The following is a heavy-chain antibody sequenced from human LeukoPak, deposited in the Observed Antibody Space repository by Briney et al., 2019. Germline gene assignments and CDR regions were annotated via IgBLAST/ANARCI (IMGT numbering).Heavy chain of an antibody. Sequence: EASVKVSCKASGYTFTSYGISWVRQAPGQGLEWMGWISAYNGNTNYAQKLQGRVTVTTDTSTSTAYMELRSLRSDDTAVYYCARDHFGMDIVVVPAAIPDAFDIWGQGTMVTVSS. CDR2: ISAYNGNT. CDR3: ARDHFGMDIVVVPAAIPDAFDI. D-gene: IGHD2-2*03. CDR1: GYTFTSYG. V-gene: IGHV1-18*01. J-gene: IGHJ3*02.